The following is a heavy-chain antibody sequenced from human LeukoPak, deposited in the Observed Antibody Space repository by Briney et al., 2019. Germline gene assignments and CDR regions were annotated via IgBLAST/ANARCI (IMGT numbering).Heavy chain of an antibody. V-gene: IGHV3-74*01. CDR1: GFTFSIYW. Sequence: GGSLRLSCAASGFTFSIYWMHWVRQAPGKGLMWVSRINIDGSTTTYADSVKGRFTISRDNAKNTLYLQMNSLRAEDTAVYYCARDITAAGNGFQHWGQGTLVTVSS. J-gene: IGHJ1*01. D-gene: IGHD6-13*01. CDR2: INIDGSTT. CDR3: ARDITAAGNGFQH.